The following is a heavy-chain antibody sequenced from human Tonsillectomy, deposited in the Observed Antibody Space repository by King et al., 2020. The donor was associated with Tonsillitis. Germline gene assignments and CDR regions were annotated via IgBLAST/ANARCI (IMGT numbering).Heavy chain of an antibody. V-gene: IGHV4-34*01. CDR3: ARGWHLSPVN. CDR1: GGSFSGYY. CDR2: INHSGST. Sequence: QVQLQQWGAGLLKPSETLSLTCAVYGGSFSGYYWSWIRQPPGEGLEWIGEINHSGSTNYNPSLKSRVTISVDTSKNQFSLMVSSVTAADTAVYYCARGWHLSPVNWGQGTLVTVSS. J-gene: IGHJ4*02.